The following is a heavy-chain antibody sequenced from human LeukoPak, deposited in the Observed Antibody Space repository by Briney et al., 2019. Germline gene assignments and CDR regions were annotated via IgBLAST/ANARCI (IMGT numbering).Heavy chain of an antibody. D-gene: IGHD6-13*01. CDR1: GFTFSSYA. J-gene: IGHJ4*02. V-gene: IGHV3-23*01. CDR2: ISGSGGST. CDR3: AKGDSSSWSPDY. Sequence: GGSLRLSCAASGFTFSSYAMTWVRQAPGKGLEWISSISGSGGSTSYADSVKGRFTISRDNSKNTLFLQMNSLRAEDTALYYCAKGDSSSWSPDYWGQGTLVTVSS.